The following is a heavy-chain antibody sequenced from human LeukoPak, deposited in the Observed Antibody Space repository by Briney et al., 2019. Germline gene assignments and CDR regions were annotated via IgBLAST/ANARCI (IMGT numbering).Heavy chain of an antibody. CDR2: ISSSGYI. CDR1: GFTFSYYS. V-gene: IGHV3-21*01. J-gene: IGHJ5*02. CDR3: ARDTGHCSSTSCYFDWFDP. Sequence: GGSLRLSCAASGFTFSYYSMNWVRQAPGKGLEWVSSISSSGYIYYADSVKGRFTISRDNAKNSLYLQMNSLRAEDTAVYYCARDTGHCSSTSCYFDWFDPWGQGTLVTVSS. D-gene: IGHD2-2*01.